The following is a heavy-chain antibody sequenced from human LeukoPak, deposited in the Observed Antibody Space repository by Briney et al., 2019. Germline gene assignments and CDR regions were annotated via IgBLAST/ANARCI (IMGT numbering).Heavy chain of an antibody. J-gene: IGHJ6*03. D-gene: IGHD6-13*01. CDR3: AREVGTYSSRGGLYYYYMDV. CDR1: GASISSYY. V-gene: IGHV4-59*01. CDR2: IYYSGST. Sequence: SETLSLTCTVSGASISSYYWSWIRQPPGKGLEWIGNIYYSGSTNFNPSLKSRVTISLGTSKNQFSLRLSSVTAADTAVYYCAREVGTYSSRGGLYYYYMDVWGKGTTVTVSS.